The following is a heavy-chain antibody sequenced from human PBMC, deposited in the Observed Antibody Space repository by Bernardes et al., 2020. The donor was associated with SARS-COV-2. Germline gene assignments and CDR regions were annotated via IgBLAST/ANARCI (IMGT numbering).Heavy chain of an antibody. D-gene: IGHD1-26*01. CDR3: AHRYTGSHFDS. Sequence: SGPTLVKPTQTLTLTCTFSGFSLSTTGVGVGWIRQPPGEAREWLALIFWDDDKFYSPSLKSRLSVTKDTAKNQVVLSMTDMDPVDTGTYYCAHRYTGSHFDSWGQGTLVTVSS. J-gene: IGHJ4*02. CDR2: IFWDDDK. V-gene: IGHV2-5*02. CDR1: GFSLSTTGVG.